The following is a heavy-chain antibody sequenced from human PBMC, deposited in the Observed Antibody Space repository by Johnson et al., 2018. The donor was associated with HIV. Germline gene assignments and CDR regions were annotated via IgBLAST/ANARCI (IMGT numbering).Heavy chain of an antibody. Sequence: VESGGGVVQPGRSLRLSCAASGFTFSSYAMHWVRQAPGKGLEWVSVIYSGGSTYYADSVKGRFTISRDNSKNTLYLQMNSLGAEDTAVYYCATGSPTVTTNAFDIWGQGTMVTVSS. CDR2: IYSGGST. CDR1: GFTFSSYA. CDR3: ATGSPTVTTNAFDI. V-gene: IGHV3-66*01. J-gene: IGHJ3*02. D-gene: IGHD4-17*01.